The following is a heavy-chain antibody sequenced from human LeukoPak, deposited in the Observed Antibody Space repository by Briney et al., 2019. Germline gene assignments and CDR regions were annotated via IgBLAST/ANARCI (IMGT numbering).Heavy chain of an antibody. CDR2: IYYSGST. D-gene: IGHD5-18*01. CDR3: ARGATSHVDTAMAH. Sequence: PSETLSLTCTVSGGSISSYYRSWIRQPPGKGLEWIGYIYYSGSTNYNPSLKSRVTISVDTSKNQFSLKLSSVTAADTAVYYCARGATSHVDTAMAHWGQGTLVTVSS. V-gene: IGHV4-59*01. J-gene: IGHJ4*02. CDR1: GGSISSYY.